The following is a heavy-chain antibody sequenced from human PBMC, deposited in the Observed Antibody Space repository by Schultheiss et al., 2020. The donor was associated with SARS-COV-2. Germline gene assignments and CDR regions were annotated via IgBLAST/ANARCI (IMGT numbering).Heavy chain of an antibody. V-gene: IGHV4-38-2*01. CDR3: ARGVGGVNPPDY. D-gene: IGHD3-16*01. CDR1: GYSISSGYY. J-gene: IGHJ4*02. Sequence: SETLSLTCAVSGYSISSGYYWGWIRQPPGKGLEWIGEINHSGSTNYNPSLKSRVTISVDTPKNQFSLKLSSVTAADTAVYYCARGVGGVNPPDYWGQGTLVTVSS. CDR2: INHSGST.